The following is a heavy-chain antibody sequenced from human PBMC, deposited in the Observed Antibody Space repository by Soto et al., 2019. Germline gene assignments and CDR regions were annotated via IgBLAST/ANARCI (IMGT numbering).Heavy chain of an antibody. CDR2: IIPIFGTA. CDR1: GGTFSSYA. V-gene: IGHV1-69*06. CDR3: ARVNYDILTGYYTYYYGIDV. Sequence: QVQLVQSGAEVKKPGSSVKVSCKASGGTFSSYAISWVRQAPGQGLEWMGGIIPIFGTANYAQKFQGRVTITADKSTSTAYMELSSLRSEDTAVYYCARVNYDILTGYYTYYYGIDVWGQGTTVTVSS. J-gene: IGHJ6*02. D-gene: IGHD3-9*01.